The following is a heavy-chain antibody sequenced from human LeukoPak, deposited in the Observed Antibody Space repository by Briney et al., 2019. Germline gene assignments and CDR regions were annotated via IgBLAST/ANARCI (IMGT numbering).Heavy chain of an antibody. D-gene: IGHD2-2*02. CDR2: ISGSGTST. CDR1: GFTFSSYA. J-gene: IGHJ5*02. V-gene: IGHV3-23*01. CDR3: AKLLRPTTESLYCSSTNCYSAPLGP. Sequence: GGSLSLSCAASGFTFSSYAMSWVRQAPGKGLEWVSGISGSGTSTYYADSVKGRFAISRDNSKNRLYLQMNSLRAEDTAVYYCAKLLRPTTESLYCSSTNCYSAPLGPWGQGTLVTVSS.